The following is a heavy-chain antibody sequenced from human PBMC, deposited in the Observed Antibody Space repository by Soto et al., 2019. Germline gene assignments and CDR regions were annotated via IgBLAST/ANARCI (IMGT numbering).Heavy chain of an antibody. V-gene: IGHV3-23*01. J-gene: IGHJ4*02. CDR1: GFTFSSYA. CDR2: ISGSGGST. Sequence: EVQLLESGGGLVQPGGSLRLSCAASGFTFSSYAMSWVRQAPGKGLEWVSAISGSGGSTYYADSVKGRFTISRDNSKNTRYLQMNSLRAEDTAVYYCAKDQVGHWQVVQQLNSRSPIDYWGQGTLVTVSS. D-gene: IGHD6-13*01. CDR3: AKDQVGHWQVVQQLNSRSPIDY.